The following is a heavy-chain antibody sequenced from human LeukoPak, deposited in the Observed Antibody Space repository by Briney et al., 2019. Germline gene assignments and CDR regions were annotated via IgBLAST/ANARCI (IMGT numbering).Heavy chain of an antibody. D-gene: IGHD6-19*01. CDR1: GFTFSSSW. CDR2: IKEDGSWK. Sequence: GGSLRLSCAASGFTFSSSWMGWARQAPGKGLEWVANIKEDGSWKHYAVSVQGRFTISRDNAKNSLYLQMNSLRAEDTAVYYCARDRGWYHADSWGQGTLVTVSS. V-gene: IGHV3-7*01. CDR3: ARDRGWYHADS. J-gene: IGHJ4*02.